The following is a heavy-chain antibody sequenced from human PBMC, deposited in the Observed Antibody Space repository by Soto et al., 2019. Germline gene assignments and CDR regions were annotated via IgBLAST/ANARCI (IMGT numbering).Heavy chain of an antibody. CDR3: VIGDLSAGEMDA. CDR1: GFTFSSYC. V-gene: IGHV3-74*01. D-gene: IGHD2-21*01. Sequence: PGWSLRLSCAACGFTFSSYCMHWVRQAPGKGLVWVSRINSDGSSTNYADSVKGRFTISRDNSKNTLELQMNSLRAEDTAVYYCVIGDLSAGEMDACCLGATVTVSS. J-gene: IGHJ6*02. CDR2: INSDGSST.